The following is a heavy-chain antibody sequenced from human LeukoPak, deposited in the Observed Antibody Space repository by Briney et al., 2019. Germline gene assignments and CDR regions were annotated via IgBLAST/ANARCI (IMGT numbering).Heavy chain of an antibody. CDR2: ISSSGSAI. D-gene: IGHD3-10*01. CDR1: GFTFSVYE. CDR3: ARDYASDY. Sequence: QPGGSLRLSCVISGFTFSVYEMNWVRQAPGKGLEWVSYISSSGSAIYYVDSVKGRFTVSRDNAKNSLYLQMNSLKAEDTAVYYCARDYASDYWGQGTLVTVSS. V-gene: IGHV3-48*03. J-gene: IGHJ4*02.